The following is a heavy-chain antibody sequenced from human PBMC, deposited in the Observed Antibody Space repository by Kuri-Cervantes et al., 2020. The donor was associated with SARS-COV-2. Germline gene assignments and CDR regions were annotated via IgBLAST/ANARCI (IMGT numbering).Heavy chain of an antibody. CDR3: AKSMSIAAPASDY. J-gene: IGHJ4*02. CDR1: GFTFSSYA. D-gene: IGHD6-13*01. CDR2: ISSSGGST. V-gene: IGHV3-23*01. Sequence: GESLKISCAASGFTFSSYAMRWVRQAPGKGLEWVSTISSSGGSTYYADSVKGRFTISRDNSKNTLYLQMNSLRADDTAVYYCAKSMSIAAPASDYWGQGTLVTVSS.